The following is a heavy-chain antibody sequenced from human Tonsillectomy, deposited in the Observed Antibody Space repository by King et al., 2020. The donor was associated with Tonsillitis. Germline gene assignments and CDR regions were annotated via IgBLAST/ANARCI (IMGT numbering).Heavy chain of an antibody. V-gene: IGHV5-51*01. D-gene: IGHD2-2*01. CDR1: GYSFTSYW. J-gene: IGHJ5*02. CDR2: IYPVDSVT. Sequence: VQLVQSGAEVKKPGESLKISCKGSGYSFTSYWIGWVGQLPGKGLNWMGIIYPVDSVTRYSPSFHAQFTIAADKSISTSYLQWSSLKASDTAMYCCARLSQEYQLLPPFDPWGQGTLVTVSS. CDR3: ARLSQEYQLLPPFDP.